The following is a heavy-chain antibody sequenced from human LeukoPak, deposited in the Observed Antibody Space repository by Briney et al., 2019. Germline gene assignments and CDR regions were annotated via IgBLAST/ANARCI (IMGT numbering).Heavy chain of an antibody. J-gene: IGHJ4*02. V-gene: IGHV4-59*01. D-gene: IGHD5-18*01. CDR3: ARSGHSYGTYYFDY. CDR2: IYFSGGT. Sequence: SETLSLTCTVSSDSISSYYRSWIRQPPGKGLEWIGYIYFSGGTNYNPSLKSRVTISVDTSKNQFSLKLSSVTAADTAVYYCARSGHSYGTYYFDYWGQRSLVTVS. CDR1: SDSISSYY.